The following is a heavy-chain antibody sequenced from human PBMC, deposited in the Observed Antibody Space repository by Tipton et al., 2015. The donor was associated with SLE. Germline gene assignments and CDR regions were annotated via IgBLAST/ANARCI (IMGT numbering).Heavy chain of an antibody. CDR2: IYYSGST. Sequence: TLSLSCTVSGGSISSGGYYWSWIRQHPGKGLEWIGYIYYSGSTYYNPSLKSRVTISVDTSKNQFSLKLSSVTAADTAVYYCASYWFRELSFDYWGQGTLVTVSS. CDR3: ASYWFRELSFDY. D-gene: IGHD3-10*01. V-gene: IGHV4-31*03. CDR1: GGSISSGGYY. J-gene: IGHJ4*02.